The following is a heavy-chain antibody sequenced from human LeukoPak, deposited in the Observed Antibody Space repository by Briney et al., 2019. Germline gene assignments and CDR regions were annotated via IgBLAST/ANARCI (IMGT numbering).Heavy chain of an antibody. CDR1: GGTFSSYA. J-gene: IGHJ4*02. V-gene: IGHV1-69*13. CDR3: ARDLQDWGSRDPIIFDY. D-gene: IGHD7-27*01. Sequence: SVKVSCKASGGTFSSYAISWVRQAPGQGLEWMGGIIPIFGTANHAQKFQGRVTITADESTSTAYMELSSLRSEDTAVYYCARDLQDWGSRDPIIFDYWGQGTLVTVSS. CDR2: IIPIFGTA.